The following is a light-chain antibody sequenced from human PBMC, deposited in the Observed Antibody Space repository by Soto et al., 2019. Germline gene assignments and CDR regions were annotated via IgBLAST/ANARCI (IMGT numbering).Light chain of an antibody. CDR1: QNISVF. V-gene: IGKV1-39*01. Sequence: DIQMTQSPSSLSASVGDRVTIACRASQNISVFLNWYQHKAGKAPKLLIYTASSLESGVPSRISGRVSGPEFTLTLSILQPADFATYYCQQTYSTLVTFGPGTKVDIK. CDR3: QQTYSTLVT. J-gene: IGKJ3*01. CDR2: TAS.